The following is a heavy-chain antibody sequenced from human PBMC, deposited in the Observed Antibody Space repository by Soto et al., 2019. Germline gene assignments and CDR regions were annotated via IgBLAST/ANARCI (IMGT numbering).Heavy chain of an antibody. CDR1: GGTFSSYA. CDR3: ARGGEGYYYDSNNFDY. D-gene: IGHD3-22*01. V-gene: IGHV1-69*13. J-gene: IGHJ4*02. Sequence: SVKVSCKASGGTFSSYAISWVRQAPGQGLEWMGGIVPIFGTANYAQKFQGRVTITADESTSTAYMELSSLRSEDTAVYYCARGGEGYYYDSNNFDYWGQGTLVTVSS. CDR2: IVPIFGTA.